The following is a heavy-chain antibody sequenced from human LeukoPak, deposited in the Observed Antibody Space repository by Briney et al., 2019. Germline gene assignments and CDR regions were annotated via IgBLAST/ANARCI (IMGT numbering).Heavy chain of an antibody. D-gene: IGHD3-10*01. CDR3: ATGLTMFRDRPVKGPGH. Sequence: ASVKVSCKVSAYTLTELSMHWVRQAPGKGLEWMGGFDPEDGETVYAQKLQGRITMTEDTSTDTAYMELSSLRSEDTAVYYCATGLTMFRDRPVKGPGHWGQGSWSPSPQ. J-gene: IGHJ4*02. CDR1: AYTLTELS. V-gene: IGHV1-24*01. CDR2: FDPEDGET.